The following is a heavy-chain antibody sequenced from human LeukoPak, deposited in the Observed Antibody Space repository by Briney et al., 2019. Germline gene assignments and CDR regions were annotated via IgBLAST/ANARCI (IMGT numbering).Heavy chain of an antibody. V-gene: IGHV3-30-3*01. CDR1: GFTFSSYA. J-gene: IGHJ4*02. Sequence: GGSLRLSCAASGFTFSSYAMHWVRQAPGKGLEWVAVISYDGSNKYYADSVKGRFTISRDNSKNTLYLQMNSLRAEDTAVYYCARDSQGAAGSYYFDYWGQGTLVTVSS. CDR2: ISYDGSNK. CDR3: ARDSQGAAGSYYFDY. D-gene: IGHD6-13*01.